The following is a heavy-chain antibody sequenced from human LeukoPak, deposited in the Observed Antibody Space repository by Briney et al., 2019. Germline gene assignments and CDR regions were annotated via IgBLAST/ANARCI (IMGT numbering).Heavy chain of an antibody. J-gene: IGHJ4*02. CDR2: ISGSGDST. Sequence: GGSLRLSCAASGFTLSSYAMSWVRQAPGKGLEWVSAISGSGDSTYYADSVKGRFTISRDNSKNTLYLQMNSLRAEDTAVYYCAKGKRLAHHDYWGQGTLVIVSS. CDR3: AKGKRLAHHDY. CDR1: GFTLSSYA. V-gene: IGHV3-23*01. D-gene: IGHD6-25*01.